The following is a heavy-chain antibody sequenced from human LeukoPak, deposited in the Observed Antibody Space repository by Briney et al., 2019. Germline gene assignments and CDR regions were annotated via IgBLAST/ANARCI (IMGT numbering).Heavy chain of an antibody. J-gene: IGHJ3*02. CDR2: MKHDGSEK. D-gene: IGHD4/OR15-4a*01. CDR3: ASGRAKRSGAFDI. Sequence: GGSLRLSCAASGFTFSNYWMSWVRQAPGKGLEWVANMKHDGSEKYYVDSVKGRFTISRDNAKNSLYLQMNSLRAEDTAVYYCASGRAKRSGAFDIWGQGTMVTVSS. V-gene: IGHV3-7*01. CDR1: GFTFSNYW.